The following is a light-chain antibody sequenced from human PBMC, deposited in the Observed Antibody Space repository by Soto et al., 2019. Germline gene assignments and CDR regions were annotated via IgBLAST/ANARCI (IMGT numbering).Light chain of an antibody. CDR3: LSLITTSTHV. CDR2: NVN. J-gene: IGLJ1*01. V-gene: IGLV2-14*03. Sequence: QSALTQPASLSCTPGRSNSISCTGTRSEIGADDYVSYFQKHPGEAPKIMISNVNNRPSGVTNRFSGSKSGNTANPAIYGRQGVDEAEYFRLSLITTSTHVFGTGTKVTVL. CDR1: RSEIGADDY.